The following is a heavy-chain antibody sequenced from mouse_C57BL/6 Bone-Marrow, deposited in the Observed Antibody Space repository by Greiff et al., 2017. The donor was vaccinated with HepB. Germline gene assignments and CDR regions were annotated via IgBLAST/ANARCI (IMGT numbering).Heavy chain of an antibody. CDR1: GFTFSDYY. Sequence: EVQRVESGGGLVQPGGSLKLSCAASGFTFSDYYMYWVRQTPEKRLEWVAYISNGGGSTYYPDTVKGRFTISRDNAKNTLYLQMSRLKSEDTAMYYCARHRTPYYFDYWGQGTTLTVSS. J-gene: IGHJ2*01. CDR2: ISNGGGST. V-gene: IGHV5-12*01. CDR3: ARHRTPYYFDY.